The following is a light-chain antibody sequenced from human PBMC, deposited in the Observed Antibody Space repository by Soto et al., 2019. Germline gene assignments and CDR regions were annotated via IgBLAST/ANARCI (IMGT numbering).Light chain of an antibody. CDR1: QSVSSSY. V-gene: IGKV3-20*01. CDR2: GAS. CDR3: QQYGSSPWT. J-gene: IGKJ1*01. Sequence: EIVMTQAPGTVSRSPGDTATLSCRASQSVSSSYLAWYQQKPGQAPRLLIYGASSRATGIPDRFSGSGSGTDFTLTLSRLEPEDFAVYYCQQYGSSPWTFGQGTKVDIK.